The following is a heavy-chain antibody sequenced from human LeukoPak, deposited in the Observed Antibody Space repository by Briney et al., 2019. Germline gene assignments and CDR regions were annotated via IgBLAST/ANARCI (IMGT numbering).Heavy chain of an antibody. V-gene: IGHV3-7*01. CDR2: IKQDGSEK. Sequence: GGSLRLSCAASGFTFSTNYMSWVRQAPGKGLEWVANIKQDGSEKYYVDSVKGRFTISRDNAKNSLYLQMNSLRAEDTAVYYCARDTPVLDAFDIWGQGTMVTVSS. CDR1: GFTFSTNY. CDR3: ARDTPVLDAFDI. D-gene: IGHD2-15*01. J-gene: IGHJ3*02.